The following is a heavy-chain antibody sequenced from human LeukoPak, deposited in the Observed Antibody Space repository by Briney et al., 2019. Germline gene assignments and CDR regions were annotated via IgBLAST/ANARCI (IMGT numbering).Heavy chain of an antibody. J-gene: IGHJ4*02. Sequence: GGSLRLSCVASGFPFSSYWMTWVRQAPGKGLEWVANIKQDGSKKSYVDSVKGRFTISRDNAKNSLYLQMNSLRAEDTAIYYRTRVGYIDEGIDYWGQGTLVTVS. V-gene: IGHV3-7*04. D-gene: IGHD5-24*01. CDR3: TRVGYIDEGIDY. CDR2: IKQDGSKK. CDR1: GFPFSSYW.